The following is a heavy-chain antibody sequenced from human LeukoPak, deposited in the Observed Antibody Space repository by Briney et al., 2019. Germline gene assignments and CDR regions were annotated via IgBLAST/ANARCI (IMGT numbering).Heavy chain of an antibody. CDR1: GFTFSSYA. D-gene: IGHD3-16*01. J-gene: IGHJ3*02. Sequence: GGSLRLSCAASGFTFSSYAMSWVRQAPGKGLEWVSAISGSGGSTYYADSVKGRFTISRDNSKNTLYLQMNSLRAEDTAVYYCAQWGSDAKDAFDIWGQGTTVTVSS. CDR2: ISGSGGST. CDR3: AQWGSDAKDAFDI. V-gene: IGHV3-23*01.